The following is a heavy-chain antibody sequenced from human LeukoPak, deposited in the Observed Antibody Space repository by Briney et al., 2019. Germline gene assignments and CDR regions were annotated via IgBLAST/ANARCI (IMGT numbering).Heavy chain of an antibody. D-gene: IGHD6-13*01. Sequence: GESLKISCKGSGYSFTSYWIGWVRQMPGKGLEWMGIIYPGDSDTRYSPSFQGQVTISADKSISTAYLQWSSLKASDTAMYYCARQRQVSSNWYGDTFDIWGQGTMVTVSS. CDR2: IYPGDSDT. CDR1: GYSFTSYW. CDR3: ARQRQVSSNWYGDTFDI. J-gene: IGHJ3*02. V-gene: IGHV5-51*01.